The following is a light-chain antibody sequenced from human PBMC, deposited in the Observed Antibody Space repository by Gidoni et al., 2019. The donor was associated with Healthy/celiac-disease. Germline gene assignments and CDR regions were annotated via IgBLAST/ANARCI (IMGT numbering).Light chain of an antibody. CDR3: QQSDSTPGT. CDR1: QSSSSY. V-gene: IGKV1-39*01. J-gene: IGKJ1*01. CDR2: AAS. Sequence: DIHLTQPPSSLSASVGARVTLTCRASQSSSSYLNWYQQKPGKAPKLLIYAASSMQSGVPSRFSGSGSGTDFTLTISRLQPEDFATYYCQQSDSTPGTFGQGTKVEIK.